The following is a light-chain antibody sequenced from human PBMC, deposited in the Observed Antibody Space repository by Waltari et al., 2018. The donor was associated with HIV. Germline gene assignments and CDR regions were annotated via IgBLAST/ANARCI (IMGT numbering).Light chain of an antibody. CDR2: EVT. CDR1: NSDVGGYNF. Sequence: QSALTQPASVSGSPGQSITLSCTGTNSDVGGYNFFSWYQQPTGKAPKLLIFEVTNRPSGISSRFSGSKSGNTAAMTISGLQAEDEADYYCSSYTSTTTIVFGGGTKVTVL. CDR3: SSYTSTTTIV. V-gene: IGLV2-14*01. J-gene: IGLJ2*01.